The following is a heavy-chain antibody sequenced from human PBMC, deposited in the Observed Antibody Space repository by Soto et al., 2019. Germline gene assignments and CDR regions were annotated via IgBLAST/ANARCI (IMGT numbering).Heavy chain of an antibody. CDR3: ARFEYRSTDPLGYAFDI. CDR1: GYIFRSHG. CDR2: ISPYNGNT. V-gene: IGHV1-18*01. J-gene: IGHJ3*02. Sequence: QVQLVQSGAEVKKPGASVKVSCKASGYIFRSHGVSWRRQAPGQGLEWMGWISPYNGNTNYAQNLQGRVTMTTDTSTSTAYMELRSLRSDDTAVYYCARFEYRSTDPLGYAFDIWGQGTMVTVSS. D-gene: IGHD6-6*01.